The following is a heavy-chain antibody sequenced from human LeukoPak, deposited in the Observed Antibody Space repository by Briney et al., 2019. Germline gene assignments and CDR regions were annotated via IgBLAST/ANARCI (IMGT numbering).Heavy chain of an antibody. J-gene: IGHJ4*02. CDR2: INPYSGGT. CDR3: ARAQMGYCSAVACHFDL. V-gene: IGHV1-2*02. Sequence: APVKVSCKASGYTFSDYYIHWVRQAPVQGLEWMGWINPYSGGTTLAQRFQGRVTMTRDTSVTTAYMELSGLGSDDTAVYYCARAQMGYCSAVACHFDLWGQGTLVTVSS. CDR1: GYTFSDYY. D-gene: IGHD2-15*01.